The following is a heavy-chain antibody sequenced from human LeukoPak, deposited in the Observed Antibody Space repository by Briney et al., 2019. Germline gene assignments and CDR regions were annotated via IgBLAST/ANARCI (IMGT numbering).Heavy chain of an antibody. V-gene: IGHV3-48*01. D-gene: IGHD2-15*01. CDR3: ARHRSGGSQDDAFDI. Sequence: GSLRLSCSAPGFNLWCYWMSRGRPAPGKGPEWVSYISSSSTTIHYADSVKGRFTISRDNAKNSVYLQMNSLRAEDTAVYYCARHRSGGSQDDAFDIWGQGTMVTVSS. CDR1: GFNLWCYW. CDR2: ISSSSTTI. J-gene: IGHJ3*02.